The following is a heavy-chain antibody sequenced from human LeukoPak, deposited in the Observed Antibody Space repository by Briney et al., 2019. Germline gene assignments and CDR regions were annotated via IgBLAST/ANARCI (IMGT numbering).Heavy chain of an antibody. CDR1: GYTFTSYG. D-gene: IGHD3-22*01. CDR2: IGAYNGNT. CDR3: ARDYDSSGYSALDY. V-gene: IGHV1-18*01. J-gene: IGHJ4*02. Sequence: ASVKVSCKASGYTFTSYGISWVRQAPGQGLEWMGRIGAYNGNTNYAQKLQGRVTMTTDTSTSTAYMELRSLRSDDTAVYYCARDYDSSGYSALDYWGQGTLVTVSS.